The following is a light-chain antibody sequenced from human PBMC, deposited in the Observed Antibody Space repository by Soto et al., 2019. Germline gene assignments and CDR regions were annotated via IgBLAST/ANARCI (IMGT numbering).Light chain of an antibody. CDR2: GAS. CDR3: QQYDNWRT. Sequence: EIVMTQSPTTLSVSPGERATHSCRASQSVSSNLAWYQQKPGQAPRLLIYGASTRATGIPARFSGSGSGTEFTLTISSLQPEDFAIYYCQQYDNWRTFGQGTKVDIK. J-gene: IGKJ1*01. CDR1: QSVSSN. V-gene: IGKV3-15*01.